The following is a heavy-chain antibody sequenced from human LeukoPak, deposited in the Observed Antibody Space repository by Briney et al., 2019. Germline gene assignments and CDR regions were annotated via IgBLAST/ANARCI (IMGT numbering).Heavy chain of an antibody. Sequence: GRSVSLSRTASGFTLGDYSMSWVRPPPARGLEWVGFIRYKAYGGTKEYAASVKGRFTISREDSKSIAYLQMNSLKTEDTAVYYCTSLISGWYTFDYWGQGTLVTVSS. J-gene: IGHJ4*02. V-gene: IGHV3-49*04. CDR3: TSLISGWYTFDY. D-gene: IGHD6-19*01. CDR1: GFTLGDYS. CDR2: IRYKAYGGTK.